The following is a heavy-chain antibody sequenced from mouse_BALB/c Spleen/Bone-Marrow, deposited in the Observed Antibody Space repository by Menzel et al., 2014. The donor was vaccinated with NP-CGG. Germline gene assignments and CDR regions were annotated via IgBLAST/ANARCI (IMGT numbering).Heavy chain of an antibody. CDR1: GFTFSSYG. Sequence: EVKLVESGGGLVQPGGSLKLSCAASGFTFSSYGMSWVRQTPDKRVEFVASINSNGGSTYYPDSVKGRFTISRDNAKNTLSLQMSSLKSGDTAMYYCARGNYGNDVDYFDYWGQGTTLTVSS. CDR3: ARGNYGNDVDYFDY. D-gene: IGHD2-2*01. CDR2: INSNGGST. V-gene: IGHV5-6-3*01. J-gene: IGHJ2*01.